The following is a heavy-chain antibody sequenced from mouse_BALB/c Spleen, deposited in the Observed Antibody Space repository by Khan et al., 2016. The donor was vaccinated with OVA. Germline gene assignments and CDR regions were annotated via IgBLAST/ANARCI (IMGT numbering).Heavy chain of an antibody. J-gene: IGHJ3*01. D-gene: IGHD1-2*01. CDR2: ISSGGDYT. CDR3: ARHNYGPFAY. CDR1: GFTFSNYA. Sequence: EVVLVESGGGLVKPGGPLKLSCAASGFTFSNYALSWVRQTPEKRLEWVATISSGGDYTYYPDSVKGRFNISRDNAKNTLYLQMSSLRSEDTALYYCARHNYGPFAYWGQGTLVTVSA. V-gene: IGHV5-9-1*01.